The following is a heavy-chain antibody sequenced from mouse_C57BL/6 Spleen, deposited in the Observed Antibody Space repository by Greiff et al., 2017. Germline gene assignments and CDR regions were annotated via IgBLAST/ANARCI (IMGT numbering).Heavy chain of an antibody. J-gene: IGHJ2*01. V-gene: IGHV1-52*01. CDR3: ARSASSLLPDY. CDR1: GYTFTSYW. Sequence: QVQLQQPGAELVRPGSSVKLSCKASGYTFTSYWMHWVKQRPIQGLEWIGNIDPSDSETHYNQKFKDKATLTVDKSSSTAYMQLSSLTSEDSAVYYCARSASSLLPDYWGQGTTLTVSS. CDR2: IDPSDSET.